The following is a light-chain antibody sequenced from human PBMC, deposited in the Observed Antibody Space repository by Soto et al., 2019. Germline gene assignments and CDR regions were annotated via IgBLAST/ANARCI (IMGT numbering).Light chain of an antibody. CDR2: AAS. J-gene: IGKJ2*01. CDR1: QSISSY. CDR3: QQSYSTPYT. Sequence: DIQMTQSPSTLSASVGDRVTITCRASQSISSYLNWYQQKPGKVPKLLIYAASSLQSGVPSRFSGSGSGTDFTLTISSLQPEDFATYYCQQSYSTPYTFGQGTKVDIK. V-gene: IGKV1-39*01.